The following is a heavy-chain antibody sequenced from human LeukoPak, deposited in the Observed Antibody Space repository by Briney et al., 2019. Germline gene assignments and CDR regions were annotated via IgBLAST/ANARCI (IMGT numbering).Heavy chain of an antibody. Sequence: GGSPRLSCAASGFTFSSYAMSWVRQAPGKGLEWVSAISGSGGSTYYADSVKGRFTISRDNSKNTLYLQMNSLRAEDTAVYYCAKGLTVTTDAFDIWGQGTMVTVSS. CDR2: ISGSGGST. CDR1: GFTFSSYA. D-gene: IGHD4-17*01. CDR3: AKGLTVTTDAFDI. J-gene: IGHJ3*02. V-gene: IGHV3-23*01.